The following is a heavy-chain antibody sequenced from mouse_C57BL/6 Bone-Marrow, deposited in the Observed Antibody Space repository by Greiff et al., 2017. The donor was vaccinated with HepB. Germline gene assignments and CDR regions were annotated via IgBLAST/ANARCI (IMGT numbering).Heavy chain of an antibody. Sequence: EVQLQQSGAELVRPGASVKLSCTASGFNIKDDYMHWVKQRPEQGLEWIGWIDPENGDTEYASKFQGKATITADTSSNKAYLQLSSLTSEDTAVYYCTTWGYNYYAMDYWGQGTSVTVSS. V-gene: IGHV14-4*01. D-gene: IGHD2-2*01. CDR2: IDPENGDT. J-gene: IGHJ4*01. CDR1: GFNIKDDY. CDR3: TTWGYNYYAMDY.